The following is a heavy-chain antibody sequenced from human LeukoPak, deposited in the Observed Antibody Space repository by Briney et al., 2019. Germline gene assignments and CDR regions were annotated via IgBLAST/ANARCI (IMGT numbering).Heavy chain of an antibody. CDR1: GGSISSSNW. D-gene: IGHD4-17*01. Sequence: PSGTLSLTCAVSGGSISSSNWWSWVRQPPGKGLEWIGEIYHSGSTNYNPSLKSRVTISVDKSKNQFSLKLSSVTAADTAVYYCARGIMYGDYEGNYYYMDVWGKGTTVTVSS. V-gene: IGHV4-4*02. J-gene: IGHJ6*03. CDR2: IYHSGST. CDR3: ARGIMYGDYEGNYYYMDV.